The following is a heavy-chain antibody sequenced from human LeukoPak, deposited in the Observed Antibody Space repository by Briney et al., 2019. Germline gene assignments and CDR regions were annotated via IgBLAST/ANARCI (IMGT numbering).Heavy chain of an antibody. Sequence: KPSETLSLTCTVSGGSFTSYYWSWIRHPPGKGLEWISYIYNTGSTNHNPSLKSRVTISVHTSRNQFSLRLSSVTAADTAVYYCVRHRILITAAGTAKLFDPCGQGILVTVSS. CDR1: GGSFTSYY. CDR3: VRHRILITAAGTAKLFDP. J-gene: IGHJ5*02. D-gene: IGHD6-13*01. CDR2: IYNTGST. V-gene: IGHV4-59*08.